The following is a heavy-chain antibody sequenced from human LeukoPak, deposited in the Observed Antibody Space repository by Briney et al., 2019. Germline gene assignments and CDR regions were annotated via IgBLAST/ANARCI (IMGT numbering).Heavy chain of an antibody. CDR2: ISTSGSTT. D-gene: IGHD1-26*01. V-gene: IGHV3-48*03. Sequence: GGSLRLPCAASGFTFSDYEVNWVRQAPGKGVEWVAYISTSGSTTHYADSVKGRFTISRDNAKNSLFLQMNSLRAEDTAVYYCARGAQWVIDYWGQGTLVTVSS. CDR3: ARGAQWVIDY. CDR1: GFTFSDYE. J-gene: IGHJ4*02.